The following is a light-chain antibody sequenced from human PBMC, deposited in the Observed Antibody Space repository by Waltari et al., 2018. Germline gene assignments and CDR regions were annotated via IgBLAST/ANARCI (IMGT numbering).Light chain of an antibody. CDR3: GTWDSSLSAVV. CDR1: SPNLGTPY. V-gene: IGLV1-51*01. Sequence: QSVLTQPPSVSAAPGQKVTISCSGASPNLGTPYVSWYQQLPATVPKPLIYDTNKRPSGIPDRFSGSKSGTSATLGITGLQTGDEADYYCGTWDSSLSAVVFGGGTKLTVL. J-gene: IGLJ2*01. CDR2: DTN.